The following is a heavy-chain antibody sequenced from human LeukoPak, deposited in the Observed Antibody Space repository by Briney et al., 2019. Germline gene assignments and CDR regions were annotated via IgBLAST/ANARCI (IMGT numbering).Heavy chain of an antibody. CDR2: ISTYDGNT. D-gene: IGHD3-22*01. V-gene: IGHV1-18*04. CDR3: ARAVYYDSSGQYYFDY. CDR1: GYTFSGYY. Sequence: ASVKVSCKASGYTFSGYYIHWVRQAPGQGLEWMGWISTYDGNTNYAQKLQGRVTMTTDTSTNTAYMELRSLRSDDTAVYYCARAVYYDSSGQYYFDYWGQGTLVTVSS. J-gene: IGHJ4*02.